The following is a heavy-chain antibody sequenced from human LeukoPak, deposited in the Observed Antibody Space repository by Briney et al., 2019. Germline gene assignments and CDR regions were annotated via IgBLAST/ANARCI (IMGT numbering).Heavy chain of an antibody. J-gene: IGHJ4*02. CDR2: IWYDGSNK. D-gene: IGHD6-19*01. CDR1: GFTFSSYA. V-gene: IGHV3-33*08. Sequence: GGSLRLSCSASGFTFSSYAMHWVRQAPGKGLEWVAVIWYDGSNKYYADSVKGRFTISRDNSKNTLYLQMNSLRAEDTAVYYCARDPSSGWYRRSFDYWGQGTLVTVSS. CDR3: ARDPSSGWYRRSFDY.